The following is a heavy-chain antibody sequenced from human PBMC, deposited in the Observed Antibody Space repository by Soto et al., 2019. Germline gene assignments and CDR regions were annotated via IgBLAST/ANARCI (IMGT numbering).Heavy chain of an antibody. J-gene: IGHJ4*02. D-gene: IGHD3-22*01. CDR1: GFTFSSYA. CDR2: ISGSGGST. V-gene: IGHV3-23*01. Sequence: GGSLRLSCGASGFTFSSYAMSWVRQAPGKGLEWVSAISGSGGSTYYADSVKGRFTISRDNSKNTLYLQMNSLRAEDTAVYYCAKGPPYDSSWAGDYWGQGTLVTVSS. CDR3: AKGPPYDSSWAGDY.